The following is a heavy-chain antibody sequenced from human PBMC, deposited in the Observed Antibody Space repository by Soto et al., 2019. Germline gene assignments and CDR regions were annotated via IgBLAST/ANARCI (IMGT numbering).Heavy chain of an antibody. V-gene: IGHV1-18*01. D-gene: IGHD1-26*01. J-gene: IGHJ4*02. CDR2: ISAYNGNT. CDR3: ARVSSGSIVGATRFDY. Sequence: ASVKVSCKASGYTFTSYGISWVRQAPGQGLEWMGWISAYNGNTNYAQKLQGRVTMTTDTSTSTAYMELRSLRSDDTAVYYCARVSSGSIVGATRFDYWGQGPMITFSS. CDR1: GYTFTSYG.